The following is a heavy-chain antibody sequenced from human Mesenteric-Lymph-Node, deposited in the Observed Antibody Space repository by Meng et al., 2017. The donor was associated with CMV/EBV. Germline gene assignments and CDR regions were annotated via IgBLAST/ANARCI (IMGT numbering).Heavy chain of an antibody. J-gene: IGHJ5*02. Sequence: GGSLRLSCKASGYSFTNFWIAWVRQMPGKGLEWMGIIYLDDSDTRYRPSFQGQVTISADKSITTAYLEWSSLKASDTAMYYCARLRGSLTWFDPWGQGTLVTVSS. D-gene: IGHD3-10*01. CDR1: GYSFTNFW. CDR3: ARLRGSLTWFDP. CDR2: IYLDDSDT. V-gene: IGHV5-51*01.